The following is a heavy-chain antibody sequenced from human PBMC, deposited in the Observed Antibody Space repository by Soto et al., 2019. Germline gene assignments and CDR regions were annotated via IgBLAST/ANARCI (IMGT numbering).Heavy chain of an antibody. Sequence: QVQLVQSGAEVKKPGSSVKVSCRASGGSFRNYVMSWVRQAPGQGLEWMGGIIPVFETRTYAQKFQGRVTITADDSTSTVSMEMSNLRSEDTAVYYCARLLTEGATYREDAFDMWGQGTKVTVSS. CDR3: ARLLTEGATYREDAFDM. CDR1: GGSFRNYV. V-gene: IGHV1-69*01. CDR2: IIPVFETR. D-gene: IGHD1-26*01. J-gene: IGHJ3*02.